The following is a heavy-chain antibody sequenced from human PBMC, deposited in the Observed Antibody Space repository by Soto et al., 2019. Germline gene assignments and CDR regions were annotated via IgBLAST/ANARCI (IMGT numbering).Heavy chain of an antibody. CDR1: GFTFSNYW. Sequence: GGSLRLSCAASGFTFSNYWMSWVRQAPGKGLEWVANIKQDGSEKYNVDSGKGRFTISRDNAKNSLYLQMNSLRAADTAVYYCARDDGPPASPGPFDYWGQGTLVTVSS. CDR2: IKQDGSEK. V-gene: IGHV3-7*01. J-gene: IGHJ4*02. CDR3: ARDDGPPASPGPFDY.